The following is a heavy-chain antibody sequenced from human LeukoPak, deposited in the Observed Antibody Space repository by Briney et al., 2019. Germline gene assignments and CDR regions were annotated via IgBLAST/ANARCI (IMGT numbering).Heavy chain of an antibody. V-gene: IGHV4-38-2*01. CDR1: GYSISSGYY. CDR3: ARMEQLPGGFDY. Sequence: SETLSLTCAVSGYSISSGYYWGWIRQPPGKGLEWIGSIYHSGGTYYNPSLKSRVPISVDTSKNQFSLKLSSVTAADTAVYYCARMEQLPGGFDYWGQGTLVTVSS. D-gene: IGHD1/OR15-1a*01. CDR2: IYHSGGT. J-gene: IGHJ4*02.